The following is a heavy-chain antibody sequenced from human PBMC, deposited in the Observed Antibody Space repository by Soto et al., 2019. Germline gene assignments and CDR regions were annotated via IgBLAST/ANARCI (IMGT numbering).Heavy chain of an antibody. D-gene: IGHD4-17*01. CDR1: GGSFSGYY. V-gene: IGHV4-34*01. CDR3: ARGYGHV. Sequence: SETLSLTCAVYGGSFSGYYWSWIRQPPGKGLEWIGEINHSGSTNYNPSLKSRVTISVDTSKNQFSLKLSSVTAADTAVYYCARGYGHVWGKGTTVTVSS. CDR2: INHSGST. J-gene: IGHJ6*04.